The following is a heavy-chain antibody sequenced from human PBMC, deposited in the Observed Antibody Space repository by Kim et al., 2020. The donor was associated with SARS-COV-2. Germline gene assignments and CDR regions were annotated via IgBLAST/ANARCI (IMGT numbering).Heavy chain of an antibody. CDR1: GFTFSTYG. CDR3: AKDLSPYSRSWNRFDY. D-gene: IGHD6-13*01. Sequence: GGSLRLSCAASGFTFSTYGMHWVRQAPGKGLEWLAVISYDGTNKYYAEALKGRFTISRDNSKNTLYLQMNSLTAEDTSVYYCAKDLSPYSRSWNRFDYCGQRTLV. V-gene: IGHV3-30*18. CDR2: ISYDGTNK. J-gene: IGHJ5*01.